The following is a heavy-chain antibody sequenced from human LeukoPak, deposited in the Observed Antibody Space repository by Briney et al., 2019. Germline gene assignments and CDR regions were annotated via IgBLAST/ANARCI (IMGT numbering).Heavy chain of an antibody. J-gene: IGHJ4*02. CDR2: INAGNGNT. CDR1: GYTFTSYA. V-gene: IGHV1-3*01. Sequence: ASVKVSCKASGYTFTSYAMHWVRQAPGQRLEWMGWINAGNGNTKYSQKFQGRVTITRDTSASTAYMELSSLRSEDTAVYYCARVGGRGYSYGPFDYWGQGTLVTVSS. CDR3: ARVGGRGYSYGPFDY. D-gene: IGHD5-18*01.